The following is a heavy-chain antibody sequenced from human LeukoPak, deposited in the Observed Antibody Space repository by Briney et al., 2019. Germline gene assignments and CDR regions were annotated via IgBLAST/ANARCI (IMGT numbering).Heavy chain of an antibody. Sequence: GESLKISCKGSGYTFIRFWIGWVRQMPGKGLEWMGIIYPGDSETRYSPSFQGQVTISVDKSISTAYLQWSSLKASDTAVYYCATRGIYSSNFDYWGQGTLVTVSS. D-gene: IGHD5-18*01. CDR1: GYTFIRFW. J-gene: IGHJ4*02. CDR3: ATRGIYSSNFDY. CDR2: IYPGDSET. V-gene: IGHV5-51*01.